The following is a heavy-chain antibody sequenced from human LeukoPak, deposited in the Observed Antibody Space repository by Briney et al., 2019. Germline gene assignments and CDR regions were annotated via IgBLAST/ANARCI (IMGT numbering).Heavy chain of an antibody. D-gene: IGHD3-9*01. J-gene: IGHJ4*02. CDR2: IYYSGST. Sequence: PSETLSLTCTVSGGSISSSSYYWGWIRQPPGKGLEWIGSIYYSGSTYYNPSLKSRVTISVDTSKNQFSLKLSPVTAADTAVYYCARLGSYYDILTGVLDYWGQGTLVTVSS. CDR1: GGSISSSSYY. CDR3: ARLGSYYDILTGVLDY. V-gene: IGHV4-39*01.